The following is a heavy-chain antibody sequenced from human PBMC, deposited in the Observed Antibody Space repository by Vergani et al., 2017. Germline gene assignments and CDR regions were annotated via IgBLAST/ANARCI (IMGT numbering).Heavy chain of an antibody. CDR1: GFSVSNNY. CDR3: AKMCNWDDSYFYCMDV. CDR2: IFTGGTT. V-gene: IGHV3-53*02. J-gene: IGHJ6*03. Sequence: EVQLVETGGGLIQPGGSLRPSCVVSGFSVSNNYMSWARHRPGKGLAWVSFIFTGGTTYYEDSVKGRFTISRDNSKNTVHLQMNSLTAEDTAVYYCAKMCNWDDSYFYCMDVWGKGTTVTVSS. D-gene: IGHD1-1*01.